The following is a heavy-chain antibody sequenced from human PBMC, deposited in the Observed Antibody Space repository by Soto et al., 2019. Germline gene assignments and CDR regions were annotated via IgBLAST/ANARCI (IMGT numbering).Heavy chain of an antibody. J-gene: IGHJ4*02. D-gene: IGHD6-19*01. CDR3: ASERAGRANDY. CDR2: MNPNSGNT. CDR1: GYTFTSYD. V-gene: IGHV1-8*01. Sequence: QVQLVQSGAEVKKPGASVKVSCKASGYTFTSYDINWVRQATGQGLEWMGWMNPNSGNTGYAQKFQGRVTMTRNTSISTAYMEVSSLRFAVTAAYYCASERAGRANDYWGQGTLVTVSS.